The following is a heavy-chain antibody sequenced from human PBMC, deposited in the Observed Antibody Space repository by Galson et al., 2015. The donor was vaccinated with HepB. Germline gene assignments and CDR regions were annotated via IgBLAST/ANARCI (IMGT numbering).Heavy chain of an antibody. V-gene: IGHV1-69*13. D-gene: IGHD1-26*01. CDR2: IIPIFGTA. CDR1: GGTFSSYA. Sequence: SVKVSCKASGGTFSSYAISWVRQAPGQGLEWMGGIIPIFGTANYAQRFQGRVTITADESTSTAYMELGSLRSEDTAVYYCARDRGGATGYYFDYWGQGTLVTVSS. J-gene: IGHJ4*02. CDR3: ARDRGGATGYYFDY.